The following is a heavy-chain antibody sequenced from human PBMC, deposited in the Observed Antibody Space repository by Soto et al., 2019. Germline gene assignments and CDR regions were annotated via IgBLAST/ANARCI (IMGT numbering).Heavy chain of an antibody. CDR1: GGSFSGYY. D-gene: IGHD3-9*01. V-gene: IGHV4-34*01. Sequence: SETLSLTCAVYGGSFSGYYWSWIRQPPGKGLEWIGEINHSGSTNYNPSLKSRVTISVDTSKNQFSLKLSSVTAADTAVYYCGRGSRYSGYYYYMDVLGKGTTVTVSS. J-gene: IGHJ6*03. CDR3: GRGSRYSGYYYYMDV. CDR2: INHSGST.